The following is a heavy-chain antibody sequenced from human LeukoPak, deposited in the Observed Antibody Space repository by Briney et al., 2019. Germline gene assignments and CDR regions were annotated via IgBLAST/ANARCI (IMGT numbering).Heavy chain of an antibody. V-gene: IGHV1-69*04. CDR1: GGTFSSYA. Sequence: SVKVSCKASGGTFSSYAISWVRQAPGQGLEWMGRIIPILGIANYAQKFQGRVTMTRDTSTRTVYMELSSLRSEDTAVYYCARVDGSIAAVDYWGQGTLVTVSS. CDR3: ARVDGSIAAVDY. J-gene: IGHJ4*02. D-gene: IGHD6-13*01. CDR2: IIPILGIA.